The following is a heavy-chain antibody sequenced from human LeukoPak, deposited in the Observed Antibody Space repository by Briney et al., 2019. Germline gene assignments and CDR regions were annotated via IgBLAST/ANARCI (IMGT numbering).Heavy chain of an antibody. D-gene: IGHD3-3*01. CDR3: AGEMGIWSGYYILYYYYMDV. J-gene: IGHJ6*03. CDR2: INPSGGST. Sequence: ASVKVSCKASGYTFTSYYMHWVRQAPGQGLEWMGIINPSGGSTSYAQKFQGRVTMTRDMSTSTVYMELSSLRSEDTAVYYCAGEMGIWSGYYILYYYYMDVWGKGTTVTVSS. V-gene: IGHV1-46*01. CDR1: GYTFTSYY.